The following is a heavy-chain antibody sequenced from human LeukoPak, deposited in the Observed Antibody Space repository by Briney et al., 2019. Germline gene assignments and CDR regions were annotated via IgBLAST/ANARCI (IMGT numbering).Heavy chain of an antibody. CDR2: IKQDSSEK. J-gene: IGHJ4*02. CDR3: VQGWRDN. V-gene: IGHV3-7*01. CDR1: GFTFGEYW. Sequence: GGSLRLSCAASGFTFGEYWMSWVRQAPGKGLEWVANIKQDSSEKYYVDSVKGRFTISRDNAKNSLYLQLNTLRAEDTAVYYCVQGWRDNWGQGTLVTVSS. D-gene: IGHD1-1*01.